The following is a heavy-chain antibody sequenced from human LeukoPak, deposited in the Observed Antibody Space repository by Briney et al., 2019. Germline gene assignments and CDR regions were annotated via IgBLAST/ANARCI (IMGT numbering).Heavy chain of an antibody. V-gene: IGHV1-69*13. J-gene: IGHJ5*02. CDR2: IIPIFGTA. D-gene: IGHD2-2*01. Sequence: PVKVSCKASGGTFSSYAISWVRQAPGQGLEWMGGIIPIFGTANYAQKFQGRVTITADESTSTAYMELSSLRSEDTAVYYCAREGVPAAINWFDPWGQGTLVTVSS. CDR1: GGTFSSYA. CDR3: AREGVPAAINWFDP.